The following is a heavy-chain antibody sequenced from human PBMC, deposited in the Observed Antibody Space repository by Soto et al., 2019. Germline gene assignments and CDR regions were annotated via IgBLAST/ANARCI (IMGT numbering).Heavy chain of an antibody. CDR1: GYSFTSYW. D-gene: IGHD7-27*01. J-gene: IGHJ3*02. V-gene: IGHV5-51*01. CDR2: IYPGDSDT. Sequence: GESLKISCKGSGYSFTSYWIGWVRQMHGKGLEWMGIIYPGDSDTRYSPSFEGQVTISADKSISTAYLQWNRLKASDTAMYYCPRRIPLTGGTAGDAFDIWGQGTMVTVSS. CDR3: PRRIPLTGGTAGDAFDI.